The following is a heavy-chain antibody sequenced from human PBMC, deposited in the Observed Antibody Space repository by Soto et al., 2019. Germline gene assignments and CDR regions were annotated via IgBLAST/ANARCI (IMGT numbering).Heavy chain of an antibody. J-gene: IGHJ6*02. CDR3: ARGKTTNHYYYGMDV. V-gene: IGHV1-46*01. CDR1: GYTFTSYY. D-gene: IGHD4-4*01. CDR2: INPSGGST. Sequence: ASVKVSCKASGYTFTSYYMHWLRQAPGQGLEWMGIINPSGGSTSYAQKFQGRVTMTRDTSTSTVYMELSSLRSEDTAVYYCARGKTTNHYYYGMDVWGQGTTVTVSS.